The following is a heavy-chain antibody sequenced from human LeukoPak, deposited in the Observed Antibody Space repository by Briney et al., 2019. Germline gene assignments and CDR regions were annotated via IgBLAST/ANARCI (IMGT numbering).Heavy chain of an antibody. CDR1: GFTFSSYS. Sequence: PGGSLRLSCAASGFTFSSYSMNWVRQAPGKGLEWVSYISSSSSTIYYADSVKGRFTISRDNAKNSLYLQMNSLRAEDTAVYYCARDAYYDILTGRSGIDYWGQGTLVTVSS. CDR3: ARDAYYDILTGRSGIDY. D-gene: IGHD3-9*01. V-gene: IGHV3-48*01. J-gene: IGHJ4*02. CDR2: ISSSSSTI.